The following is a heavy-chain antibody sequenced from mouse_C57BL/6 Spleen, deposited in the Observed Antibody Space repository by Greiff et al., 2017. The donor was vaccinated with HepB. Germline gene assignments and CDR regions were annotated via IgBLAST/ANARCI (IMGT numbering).Heavy chain of an antibody. CDR3: ARSGNYSFFAMDD. J-gene: IGHJ4*01. D-gene: IGHD2-1*01. V-gene: IGHV1-54*01. CDR1: GYAFTNYL. CDR2: INPGSGGT. Sequence: QVQLQQSGAELVRPGTSVKVSCKASGYAFTNYLIEWVKQRPGQGLEWIGVINPGSGGTNYNEKFKGKATLTADKSSSTAYMQLSSLTSEDAAVYFWARSGNYSFFAMDDWGQGTSVTVSS.